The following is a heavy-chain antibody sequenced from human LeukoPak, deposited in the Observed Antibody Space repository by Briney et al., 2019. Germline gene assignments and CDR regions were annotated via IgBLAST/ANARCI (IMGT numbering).Heavy chain of an antibody. V-gene: IGHV4-61*01. D-gene: IGHD6-13*01. J-gene: IGHJ6*03. CDR2: IYYSGST. Sequence: KASETLSLTCTVSGGSINSGSYYWSWIRQPPGKGLEWIGYIYYSGSTNYNPSLKSRVTISVDTSKNQFSLKLSSVTAADTAVYYCARGREGSSWFHYYYMDVWGKGTTVTVSS. CDR1: GGSINSGSYY. CDR3: ARGREGSSWFHYYYMDV.